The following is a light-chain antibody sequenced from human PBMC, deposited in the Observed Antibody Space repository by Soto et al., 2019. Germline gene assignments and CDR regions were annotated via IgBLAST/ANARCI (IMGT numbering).Light chain of an antibody. CDR3: QHYDHLPIT. Sequence: DIQMTQSPSSLSASVGDRVTITCQASQDITNYLNWYQQRPGKAPRLLLYDASSLETGVPSRFSGGGSGTDFTFTISSLQPEDIATYYCQHYDHLPITFGQGTRLEIK. CDR2: DAS. V-gene: IGKV1-33*01. CDR1: QDITNY. J-gene: IGKJ5*01.